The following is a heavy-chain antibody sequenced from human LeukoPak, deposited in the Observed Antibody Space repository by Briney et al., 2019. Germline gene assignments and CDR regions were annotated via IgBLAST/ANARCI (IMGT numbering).Heavy chain of an antibody. D-gene: IGHD6-6*01. CDR2: INHRGST. CDR3: ARVPRSSSSVDY. V-gene: IGHV4-34*01. CDR1: GGSFSSYY. J-gene: IGHJ4*02. Sequence: SETLSLTCTVSGGSFSSYYWSWIRQPPGKGLEWIGEINHRGSTNYNPSLKSRVTISVDTSKNQFSLKLHSVTAADTAVYYCARVPRSSSSVDYWGQGTLVTVSS.